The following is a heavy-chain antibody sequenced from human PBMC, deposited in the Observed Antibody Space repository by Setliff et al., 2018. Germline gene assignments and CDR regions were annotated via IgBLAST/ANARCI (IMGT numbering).Heavy chain of an antibody. CDR1: GDSIGNDYW. J-gene: IGHJ4*02. CDR2: INQSGTN. Sequence: SETLSLTCAVSGDSIGNDYWWSWVRQPPERELEWIGEINQSGTNNYNPPRKGRATISVDNSKNQFSLNLNSVSVADTALYFCARGVRTGHLDSWGQGTLVTVSS. D-gene: IGHD6-6*01. CDR3: ARGVRTGHLDS. V-gene: IGHV4-4*02.